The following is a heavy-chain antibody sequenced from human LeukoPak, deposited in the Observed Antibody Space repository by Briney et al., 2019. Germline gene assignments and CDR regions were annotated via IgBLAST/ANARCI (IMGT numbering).Heavy chain of an antibody. Sequence: KPSQTLSLTSTVSGASISSTSYCWGWIRQPAGRGLEWIAHIHTSGGTNCDPSLKGRVTISVDTSKSQVSLELSSVTAADTAVYYCARHVIAFFDCWGQGTLVTVSS. J-gene: IGHJ4*02. CDR2: IHTSGGT. D-gene: IGHD2-21*01. V-gene: IGHV4-61*09. CDR1: GASISSTSYC. CDR3: ARHVIAFFDC.